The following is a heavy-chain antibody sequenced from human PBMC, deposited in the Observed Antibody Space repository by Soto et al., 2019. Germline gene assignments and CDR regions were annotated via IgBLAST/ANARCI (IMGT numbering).Heavy chain of an antibody. CDR1: GYSFTNYW. D-gene: IGHD6-13*01. CDR2: IYPDDSET. CDR3: ARTSAAGKYYYGMDV. Sequence: GESLKISCKGSGYSFTNYWIGWVRQMPGKDLEWIGIIYPDDSETRYSPSFQGQVTISADKSISTAYLQWSSLKASDTAMYYCARTSAAGKYYYGMDVWGQGTTVTVSS. V-gene: IGHV5-51*01. J-gene: IGHJ6*02.